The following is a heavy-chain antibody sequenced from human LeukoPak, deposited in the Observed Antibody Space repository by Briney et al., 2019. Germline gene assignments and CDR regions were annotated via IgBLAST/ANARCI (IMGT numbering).Heavy chain of an antibody. CDR1: GGSISDYR. CDR2: IFSSGNT. Sequence: SETLSLTCTVSGGSISDYRWSWIRQPAGKGLKWIGRIFSSGNTNYNPSLRSRVTMSVDTSKNQFSLKLTSLTAADTAVYYYARGIFFTITAPDSWGQGTLVTVSS. CDR3: ARGIFFTITAPDS. V-gene: IGHV4-4*07. J-gene: IGHJ4*02. D-gene: IGHD3-3*01.